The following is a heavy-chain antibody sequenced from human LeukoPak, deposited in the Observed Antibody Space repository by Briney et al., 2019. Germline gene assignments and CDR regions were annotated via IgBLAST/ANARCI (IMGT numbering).Heavy chain of an antibody. D-gene: IGHD1-26*01. CDR1: GGSISSGYYY. CDR3: ARGSPGGTYYHFDY. J-gene: IGHJ4*02. Sequence: SETLSLTCTVSGGSISSGYYYWSWIRQPAGKGLEWIGRIHTSGSTNYNPSLTSRVTISVGTSKNQFSLKLGSVTAADTAVYFCARGSPGGTYYHFDYWGQGTLVTVSS. CDR2: IHTSGST. V-gene: IGHV4-61*02.